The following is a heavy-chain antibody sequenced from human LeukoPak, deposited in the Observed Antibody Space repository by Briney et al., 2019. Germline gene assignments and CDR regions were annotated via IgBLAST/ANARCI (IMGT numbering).Heavy chain of an antibody. CDR3: ARARNYYYMDV. CDR1: GFTFSSSS. V-gene: IGHV3-48*01. CDR2: ISSGSSTI. Sequence: GGSLRLSCAASGFTFSSSSMTWVRQAPGKGLEWVSYISSGSSTIYHADSVKGRFTISRDNAKNSLYLQMNSLRAEDTAVYYCARARNYYYMDVWGKGTTVTVSS. J-gene: IGHJ6*03.